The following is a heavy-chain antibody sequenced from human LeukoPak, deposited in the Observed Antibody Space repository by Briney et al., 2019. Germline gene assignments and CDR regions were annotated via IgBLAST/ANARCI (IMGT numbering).Heavy chain of an antibody. CDR2: ISSSSSYI. V-gene: IGHV3-21*04. CDR1: GFTFDDYG. D-gene: IGHD3-9*01. Sequence: PGGSLRLSCAASGFTFDDYGMSWVRQAPGKGLEWVSSISSSSSYIYYADSVKGRFTISRDNAKNYLYLQMNSLRAEDMALYYCAKGRTADVLRYFDWFDWWGQGTLVTVSA. CDR3: AKGRTADVLRYFDWFDW. J-gene: IGHJ4*02.